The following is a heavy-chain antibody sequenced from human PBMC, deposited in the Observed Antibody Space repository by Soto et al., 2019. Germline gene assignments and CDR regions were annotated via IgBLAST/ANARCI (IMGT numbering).Heavy chain of an antibody. J-gene: IGHJ4*02. Sequence: QAQLVESGGGVVQPGRSLRLSCAASGFTFSSYGMHWVRQAPGKGLEWVAVISYDGSNKYYADSVKGRFTISRDNSKNTLYLQMNSLRAEDTAVYYCAKDVSPEDWGQGTLVTVSS. V-gene: IGHV3-30*18. CDR3: AKDVSPED. CDR1: GFTFSSYG. CDR2: ISYDGSNK.